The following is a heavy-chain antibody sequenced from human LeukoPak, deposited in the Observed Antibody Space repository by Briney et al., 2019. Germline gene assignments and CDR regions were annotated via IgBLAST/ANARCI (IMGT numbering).Heavy chain of an antibody. J-gene: IGHJ4*02. D-gene: IGHD3-22*01. CDR3: ARGSSGWYYFDY. V-gene: IGHV3-30*01. CDR1: GFTFSSYA. CDR2: ISYDGSNK. Sequence: GGSLRLSCAASGFTFSSYAMHWVRQAPGKGLEWVVVISYDGSNKYYADSVKGRFTISRDNSKNTLYLQMNSLRAEDTAVYYCARGSSGWYYFDYWGQGTLVTVSS.